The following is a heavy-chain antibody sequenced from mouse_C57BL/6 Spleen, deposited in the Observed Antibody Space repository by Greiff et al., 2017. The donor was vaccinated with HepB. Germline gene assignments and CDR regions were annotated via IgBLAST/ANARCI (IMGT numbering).Heavy chain of an antibody. Sequence: EVQLQQSGPGLVKPSQSLSLTCSVTGYSITSGYYWNWIRQFPGNKLEWMGYISYDGSNNYNPSLKNRISITRDTSKNQFFLKLNSVTTEDTATDDCARGDYDGDYYAMDYWGQGTSVTVSS. CDR1: GYSITSGYY. CDR2: ISYDGSN. D-gene: IGHD2-4*01. CDR3: ARGDYDGDYYAMDY. V-gene: IGHV3-6*01. J-gene: IGHJ4*01.